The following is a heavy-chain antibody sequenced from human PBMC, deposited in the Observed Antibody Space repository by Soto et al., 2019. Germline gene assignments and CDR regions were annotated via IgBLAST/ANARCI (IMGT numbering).Heavy chain of an antibody. J-gene: IGHJ6*02. Sequence: SETLSLTCTVSGESISSYYWSWIRQPAGKGLEWIGRIYISGSTDYNPSLKSRVSMSVARSKNQFSLRLTSVTAADTAVYYCAKVNDYVWGSYRPYYYYGMDVWGQGTTVTVSS. V-gene: IGHV4-4*07. CDR1: GESISSYY. CDR3: AKVNDYVWGSYRPYYYYGMDV. CDR2: IYISGST. D-gene: IGHD3-16*02.